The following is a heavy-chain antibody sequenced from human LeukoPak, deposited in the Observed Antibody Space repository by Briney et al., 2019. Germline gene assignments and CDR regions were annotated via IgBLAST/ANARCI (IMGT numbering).Heavy chain of an antibody. Sequence: EASVKVSCKASGSTFTDYYMHWVRQAPGQGLEWMGWINPNSGGTNYAQKFQGRVTMTRDTSISTAYMELSRLRSDDTAVYYCARAPGVIRRVVPAAMGGAYYWGQGTLVTVSS. CDR2: INPNSGGT. D-gene: IGHD2-2*01. J-gene: IGHJ4*02. V-gene: IGHV1-2*02. CDR3: ARAPGVIRRVVPAAMGGAYY. CDR1: GSTFTDYY.